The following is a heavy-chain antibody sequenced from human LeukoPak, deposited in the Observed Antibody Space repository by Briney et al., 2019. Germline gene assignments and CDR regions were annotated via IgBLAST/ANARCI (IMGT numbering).Heavy chain of an antibody. CDR3: ARDALRIAVAGTNFDY. CDR1: GYTFTSYG. V-gene: IGHV1-18*04. Sequence: ASVKVSCKASGYTFTSYGISWVRQAPGQGLEWMGWISAYNGNTNYAQKLQGRVTMTTDTSTSTAYMELRSLRSDDTAVYYCARDALRIAVAGTNFDYWGQGTLVTVSS. J-gene: IGHJ4*02. CDR2: ISAYNGNT. D-gene: IGHD6-19*01.